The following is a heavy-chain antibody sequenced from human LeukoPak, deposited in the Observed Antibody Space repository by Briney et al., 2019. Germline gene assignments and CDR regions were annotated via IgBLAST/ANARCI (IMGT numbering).Heavy chain of an antibody. CDR2: ISAYNGNK. D-gene: IGHD2-15*01. CDR1: GYTFTSYG. V-gene: IGHV1-18*01. Sequence: ASVKVPRKASGYTFTSYGISWVRPAPGQGLEWMGWISAYNGNKNYAQKLQGRVTMTPDTSTSTAYMELRSLRSDDPAVYYCARESDRYYYYYGMDVWGQGTTVTVSS. CDR3: ARESDRYYYYYGMDV. J-gene: IGHJ6*02.